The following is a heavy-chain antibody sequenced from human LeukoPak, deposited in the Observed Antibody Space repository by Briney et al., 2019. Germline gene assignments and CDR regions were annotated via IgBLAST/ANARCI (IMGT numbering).Heavy chain of an antibody. J-gene: IGHJ4*02. CDR1: GFTFSRFW. CDR2: MRYDGSEI. D-gene: IGHD5-24*01. CDR3: AKEATMTAYNFDY. V-gene: IGHV3-7*01. Sequence: GGSLRLSCAASGFTFSRFWMSWVRQAPGKGLEWVANMRYDGSEIHYVDSVKGRFTISRHNAKSSVYLQMNSLRAEDTAIYYCAKEATMTAYNFDYWGQGALVTVSS.